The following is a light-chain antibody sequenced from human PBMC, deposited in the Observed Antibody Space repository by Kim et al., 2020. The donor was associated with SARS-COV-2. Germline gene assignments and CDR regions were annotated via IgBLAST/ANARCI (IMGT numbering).Light chain of an antibody. CDR2: GKN. J-gene: IGLJ1*01. CDR3: NSRDSSVNPLLYV. Sequence: GQTITVTSQGDSPTSYYANWYQQKPGPAPVLFIYGKNNRPSGIPDRFSCSSSGNTASLTIPGAPAEDEADYYCNSRDSSVNPLLYVFGTGTKVTVL. CDR1: SPTSYY. V-gene: IGLV3-19*01.